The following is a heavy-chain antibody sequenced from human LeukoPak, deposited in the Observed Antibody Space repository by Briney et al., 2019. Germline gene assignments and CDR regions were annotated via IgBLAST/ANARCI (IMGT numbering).Heavy chain of an antibody. D-gene: IGHD2/OR15-2a*01. CDR1: GYTFTSYY. Sequence: GASVKVSCKASGYTFTSYYMHWVRQAPGQGLEGMGIINPSGGSTSYAQKFQGRVTMTRDMSTSTVYMELSSLRSEDTAVYYCARALFSTNDAFDIWGHGTMVTVSS. J-gene: IGHJ3*02. V-gene: IGHV1-46*01. CDR2: INPSGGST. CDR3: ARALFSTNDAFDI.